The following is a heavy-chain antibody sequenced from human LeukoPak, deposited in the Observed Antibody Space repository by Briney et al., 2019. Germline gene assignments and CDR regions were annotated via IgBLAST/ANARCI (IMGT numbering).Heavy chain of an antibody. V-gene: IGHV3-23*01. D-gene: IGHD3-22*01. Sequence: GGSLRLSCATSGFKFGDFAMSWVRQTPGKGLEWVSGISASGANTYYADSVKGRFTISRDNSKNTLYLQMNSLRAEDTAVYYCAKDPYYYDSSGYGDYWGQGTLVTVSS. CDR3: AKDPYYYDSSGYGDY. CDR1: GFKFGDFA. CDR2: ISASGANT. J-gene: IGHJ4*02.